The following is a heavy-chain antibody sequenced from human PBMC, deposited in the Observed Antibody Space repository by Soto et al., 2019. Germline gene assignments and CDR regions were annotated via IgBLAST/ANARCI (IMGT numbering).Heavy chain of an antibody. CDR3: ARDLPPVYGDYYFDY. V-gene: IGHV1-18*01. CDR2: ISAYNGNT. J-gene: IGHJ4*02. CDR1: GYTFTSYG. Sequence: ASVKVSCKASGYTFTSYGISWVRQAPGQGLEWMGWISAYNGNTNYAQKLQGRVTMTTDTSTSTAYMELRSLRSDDTAVYYCARDLPPVYGDYYFDYWGQGTLVTVSS. D-gene: IGHD4-17*01.